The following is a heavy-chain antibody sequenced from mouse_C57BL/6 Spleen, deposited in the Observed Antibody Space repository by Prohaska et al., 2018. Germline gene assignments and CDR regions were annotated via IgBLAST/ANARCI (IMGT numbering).Heavy chain of an antibody. CDR2: NYPGDGDT. J-gene: IGHJ2*01. D-gene: IGHD1-1*01. CDR1: GYAFSSYW. Sequence: QVQLQQSGAELVKPGASVKISCKASGYAFSSYWMNWVKQRPGKGLEWIGQNYPGDGDTNYNGKFKGKATLTADKSSSTAYMQLSSLTSEDSAVYFCARGGYYGSRGDFDYWGQGTTLTVSS. V-gene: IGHV1-80*01. CDR3: ARGGYYGSRGDFDY.